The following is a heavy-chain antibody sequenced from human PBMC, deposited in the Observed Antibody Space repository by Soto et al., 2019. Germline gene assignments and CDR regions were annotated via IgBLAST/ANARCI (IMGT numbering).Heavy chain of an antibody. Sequence: PGWSLRLSCAASGFIFRTYSMSWVRQAPGKGLEWVSSISSSGTYIFYTDSVKGRFTISRDNAKNSLYLQMNSLRAEDTAVYYCARDRARTTNAFDFWGQGTLVTVSS. V-gene: IGHV3-21*01. CDR3: ARDRARTTNAFDF. J-gene: IGHJ3*01. CDR2: ISSSGTYI. CDR1: GFIFRTYS. D-gene: IGHD3-10*01.